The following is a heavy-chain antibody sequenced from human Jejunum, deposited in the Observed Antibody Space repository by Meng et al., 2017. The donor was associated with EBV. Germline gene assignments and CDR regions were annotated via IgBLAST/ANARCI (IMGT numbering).Heavy chain of an antibody. CDR3: ARAYYYDSSGYAPFDY. V-gene: IGHV4-39*07. CDR1: GGSISSSSDY. Sequence: QASAPSRRTPSSPSPPTCVASGGSISSSSDYWGWSREPPGKGLGWIGNIYYSGGTYYNPTLKSRVNISVDTSKNQFSLKLSSVSAADTAVYYCARAYYYDSSGYAPFDYWGQGTLVTVSS. CDR2: IYYSGGT. D-gene: IGHD3-22*01. J-gene: IGHJ4*02.